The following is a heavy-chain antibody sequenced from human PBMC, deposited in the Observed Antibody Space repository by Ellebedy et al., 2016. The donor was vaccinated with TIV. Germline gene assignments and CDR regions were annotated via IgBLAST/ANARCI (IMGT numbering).Heavy chain of an antibody. Sequence: MPSETLSLTCTVSGSSLNSFYWSWIPQPPGQGLEWIGDIHHSGNTHIHPSLKSRVTLSLDTSKNQFSLDLSSVTAADTATYYCARDLGRYGMDVWGQGTTVTVSS. CDR1: GSSLNSFY. CDR2: IHHSGNT. CDR3: ARDLGRYGMDV. J-gene: IGHJ6*02. V-gene: IGHV4-59*01.